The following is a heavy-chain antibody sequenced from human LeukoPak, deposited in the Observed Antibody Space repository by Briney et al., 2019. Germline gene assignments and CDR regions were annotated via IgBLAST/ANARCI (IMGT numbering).Heavy chain of an antibody. Sequence: PGGSLRLSCAASGFTFSSYWMHWVRQGPGKGLVWVSRIKTDGSSTNYADSVKGRFTISRDNAKDTLYLQMNSLRVEDTAVYYCARASPASYGDFEIWGQGTMVTVSS. CDR3: ARASPASYGDFEI. J-gene: IGHJ3*02. V-gene: IGHV3-74*01. CDR1: GFTFSSYW. CDR2: IKTDGSST. D-gene: IGHD4-17*01.